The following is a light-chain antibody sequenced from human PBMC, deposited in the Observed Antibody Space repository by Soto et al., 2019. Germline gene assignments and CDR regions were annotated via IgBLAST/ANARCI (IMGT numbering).Light chain of an antibody. V-gene: IGLV2-14*01. CDR3: ASYTRVDSWV. Sequence: QSALTQPASVSGSPGQSITISCTGTSSDVGGYNYVSWYQHHPGKAPKLLIYEVTNRPSGVSTRFSGSKSANTASLTISGLQPEDEASYYCASYTRVDSWVFGGGTKVTVL. CDR2: EVT. CDR1: SSDVGGYNY. J-gene: IGLJ3*02.